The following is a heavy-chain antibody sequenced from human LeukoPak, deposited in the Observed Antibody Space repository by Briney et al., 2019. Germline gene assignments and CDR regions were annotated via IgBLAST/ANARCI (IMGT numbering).Heavy chain of an antibody. V-gene: IGHV3-30*04. Sequence: GGSLRLSCAAVGFTIGNYAMHWVRQAPGRGLEWVAVISYDGSNKYYAESVKGRITISRDNSKNTLYLQMKSLTAEDTAVYYCATSSVAGTGDAWGKGTTVTVSS. CDR3: ATSSVAGTGDA. J-gene: IGHJ6*04. CDR2: ISYDGSNK. D-gene: IGHD6-13*01. CDR1: GFTIGNYA.